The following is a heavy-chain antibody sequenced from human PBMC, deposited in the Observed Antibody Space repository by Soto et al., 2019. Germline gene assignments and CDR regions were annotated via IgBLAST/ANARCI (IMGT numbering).Heavy chain of an antibody. CDR1: GFTFSTNS. CDR2: ISGGGDST. Sequence: EVQLLESGGGFVQPGGSLRLSCAAPGFTFSTNSMTCVRQAPGKGLEWVCGISGGGDSTHYADSVKGRFTISRDNSKKMVYLQMNSLTADDTAVYFCSRWDGYGDQWGQGTLVSVSS. D-gene: IGHD5-12*01. J-gene: IGHJ5*02. V-gene: IGHV3-23*01. CDR3: SRWDGYGDQ.